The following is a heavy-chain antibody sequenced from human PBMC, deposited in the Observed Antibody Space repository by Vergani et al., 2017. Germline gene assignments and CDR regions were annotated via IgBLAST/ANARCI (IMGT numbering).Heavy chain of an antibody. J-gene: IGHJ6*02. V-gene: IGHV3-23*04. Sequence: EVQLVESGGGLVQPGGSLRLSCAASGFTFSSYAMSWVRQAPGKGLEWVSAISGSGGSTYYADSVKGRFTISRDNSKNTLYLQMNSLRAEDTAVYYCTTEGYCSGGSCYSRVYYYYGMDVWGQGTTVTVSS. CDR2: ISGSGGST. CDR1: GFTFSSYA. D-gene: IGHD2-15*01. CDR3: TTEGYCSGGSCYSRVYYYYGMDV.